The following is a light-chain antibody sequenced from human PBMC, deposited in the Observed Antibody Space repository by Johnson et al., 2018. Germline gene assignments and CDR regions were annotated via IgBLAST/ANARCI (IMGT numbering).Light chain of an antibody. J-gene: IGLJ1*01. CDR2: DNN. V-gene: IGLV1-51*02. Sequence: QSVLTQPPSVSAAPGQTVTISCSGSSSNIGNNYVSWYQQLPGTAPKFLIYDNNKRPSGIPDRFSGAKSGTSATLGITGLQSGDEAHYYCGTWDSSLRAGNDFGTGTKVTVL. CDR1: SSNIGNNY. CDR3: GTWDSSLRAGND.